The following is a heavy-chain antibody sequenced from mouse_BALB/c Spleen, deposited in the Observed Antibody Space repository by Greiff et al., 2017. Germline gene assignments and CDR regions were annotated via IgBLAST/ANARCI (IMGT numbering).Heavy chain of an antibody. D-gene: IGHD2-4*01. CDR3: ARCAMITTGVYYFDY. J-gene: IGHJ2*01. CDR2: ISSGGGNT. CDR1: GFTFSSYT. V-gene: IGHV5-9*03. Sequence: EVLLVESGGGLVKPGGSLKLSCAASGFTFSSYTMSWVRQTPEKRLEWVATISSGGGNTYYPDSVKGRFTISRDNAKNNLYLQMSSLRSEDTALYYCARCAMITTGVYYFDYWGQGTTLTVSS.